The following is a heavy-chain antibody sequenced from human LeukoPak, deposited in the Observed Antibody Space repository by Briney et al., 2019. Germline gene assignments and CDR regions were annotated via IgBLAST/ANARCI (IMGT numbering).Heavy chain of an antibody. CDR1: GFTVRNNY. Sequence: GSLRLSCAASGFTVRNNYMAWVRQAPGMGLEWVSVINSDGNTYYADSVKGRFTISRDNSKNTLFLQMNSLRAEDTAVYFCSRTYGDYDYYYGLDVWGQGTTVTVSS. J-gene: IGHJ6*02. D-gene: IGHD4-17*01. V-gene: IGHV3-66*01. CDR2: INSDGNT. CDR3: SRTYGDYDYYYGLDV.